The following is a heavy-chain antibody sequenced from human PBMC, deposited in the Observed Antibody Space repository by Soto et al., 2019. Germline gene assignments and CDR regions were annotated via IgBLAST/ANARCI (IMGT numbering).Heavy chain of an antibody. V-gene: IGHV3-9*01. Sequence: PGGSLRLSCVASGLSIDDSAMHWVRQVPGKGLEWVSGISWNSGRIGYADSVKGRFTISRDNAKSSLYLQMDSLRPEDTALYYCVQALKAYTVTTYFEHWGRGARFTVSS. CDR2: ISWNSGRI. CDR3: VQALKAYTVTTYFEH. J-gene: IGHJ4*01. D-gene: IGHD4-17*01. CDR1: GLSIDDSA.